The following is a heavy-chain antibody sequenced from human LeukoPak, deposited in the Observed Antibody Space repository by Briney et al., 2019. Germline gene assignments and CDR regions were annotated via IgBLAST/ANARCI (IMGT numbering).Heavy chain of an antibody. CDR2: ISTTSNDI. CDR1: GFTFGNSA. Sequence: GGSLTLSCTASGFTFGNSAMSWVRQAPGTGLEWVSFISTTSNDIYYADSVMGRLTISSDNAKNSLYLQLNSLRGEDGALYYCARAGVCTTTSCDGGIDYWGQGTLVPVSS. CDR3: ARAGVCTTTSCDGGIDY. J-gene: IGHJ4*02. D-gene: IGHD2-2*01. V-gene: IGHV3-21*06.